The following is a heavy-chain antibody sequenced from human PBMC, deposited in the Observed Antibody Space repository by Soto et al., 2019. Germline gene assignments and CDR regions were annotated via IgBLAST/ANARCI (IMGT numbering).Heavy chain of an antibody. J-gene: IGHJ6*02. V-gene: IGHV4-4*02. CDR2: INHSGST. CDR1: GGSISSSNW. Sequence: SETLSLTCAVSGGSISSSNWWSWVRQPPGKGLEWIGEINHSGSTNYNPSLKSRVTISVDTSKNQFSLKLSSVTAADTAVYYCARVTGRYYYGMDVWGQGTTVTVSS. CDR3: ARVTGRYYYGMDV.